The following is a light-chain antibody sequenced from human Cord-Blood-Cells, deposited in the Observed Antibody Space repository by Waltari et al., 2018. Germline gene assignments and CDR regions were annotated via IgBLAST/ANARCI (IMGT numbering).Light chain of an antibody. V-gene: IGKV3-11*01. CDR3: QQRSHWLT. CDR2: DAT. J-gene: IGKJ4*01. CDR1: QSVSRS. Sequence: EIVLTQSPATLSLSPGERATLSCRASQSVSRSLAWYQQKPGQAPRPLLYDATNRATGIPSRFRGSGSWTDFQLTHSSLEPEDFAVYYCQQRSHWLTFGGGTKVEIK.